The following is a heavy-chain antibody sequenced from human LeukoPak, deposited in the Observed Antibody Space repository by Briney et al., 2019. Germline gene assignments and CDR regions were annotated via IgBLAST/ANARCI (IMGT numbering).Heavy chain of an antibody. V-gene: IGHV3-74*03. CDR2: ILADGTTT. CDR3: ARGNYGFDY. J-gene: IGHJ4*02. Sequence: GGSLRLSCAAYGFIFSDYEMYWVRQAPGKGLVWVSRILADGTTTMYADSVKGRFTISRDNAKNTLYLQMNSLRAEDTAAYYCARGNYGFDYWGQGTLVIVSS. D-gene: IGHD1-7*01. CDR1: GFIFSDYE.